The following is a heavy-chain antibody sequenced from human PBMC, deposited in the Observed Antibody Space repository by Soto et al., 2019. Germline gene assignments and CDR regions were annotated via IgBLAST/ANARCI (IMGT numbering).Heavy chain of an antibody. J-gene: IGHJ4*02. V-gene: IGHV1-3*01. CDR3: AREGIAAAGTFDY. D-gene: IGHD6-13*01. Sequence: GASVKVSCKAPGYTFTSYAMHWVRQAPGQRLEWMGWINAGNGNTKYSQKFQGRVTITRDTSASTAYMELSSLRSEDTAVYYCAREGIAAAGTFDYWGQGTLVTVSS. CDR1: GYTFTSYA. CDR2: INAGNGNT.